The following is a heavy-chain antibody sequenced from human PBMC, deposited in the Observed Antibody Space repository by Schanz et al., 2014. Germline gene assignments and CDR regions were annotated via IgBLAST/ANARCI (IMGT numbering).Heavy chain of an antibody. CDR1: GFVFRTFA. J-gene: IGHJ4*02. CDR3: AKVAPAATYLDS. D-gene: IGHD2-2*01. V-gene: IGHV3-23*01. CDR2: LSASGGHT. Sequence: EVQLLESGGTVVQPGGSLRVSCAASGFVFRTFAMYWVRQAPGKGLEWVSGLSASGGHTYYADSVKGRFTISRDNAKNSLFLQMNSLSAEDTAVYYCAKVAPAATYLDSWGLGTLVTVSS.